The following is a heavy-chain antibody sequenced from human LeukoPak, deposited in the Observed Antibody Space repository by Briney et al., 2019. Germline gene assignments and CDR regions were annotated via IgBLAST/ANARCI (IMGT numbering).Heavy chain of an antibody. Sequence: SETLSLTCSVSGYALSSGYDWGWGRPPPGMGVEWIGNINYSGRTYYQPSLRSRVTISFATSKNHFSLTLSSVTAADTAVYYCARDSYCSASTSSCVDYWGPGILVTVSS. CDR3: ARDSYCSASTSSCVDY. CDR1: GYALSSGYD. V-gene: IGHV4-38-2*02. CDR2: INYSGRT. J-gene: IGHJ4*02. D-gene: IGHD2-15*01.